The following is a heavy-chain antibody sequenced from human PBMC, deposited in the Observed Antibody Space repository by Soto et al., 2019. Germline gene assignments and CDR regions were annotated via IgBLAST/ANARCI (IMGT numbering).Heavy chain of an antibody. D-gene: IGHD3-16*01. J-gene: IGHJ3*02. V-gene: IGHV1-3*01. Sequence: GASVKVSCKASGYTFTSYAMHWVRQAPGQRLEWMGWINAGNGVTRYSQTFQDRVTITRDTSASKVYMELSSLSSEDTAVYYCARDWGPDIWGQGTMVTVSS. CDR2: INAGNGVT. CDR3: ARDWGPDI. CDR1: GYTFTSYA.